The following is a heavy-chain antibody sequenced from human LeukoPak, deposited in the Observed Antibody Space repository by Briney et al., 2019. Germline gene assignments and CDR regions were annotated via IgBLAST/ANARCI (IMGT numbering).Heavy chain of an antibody. Sequence: GASVKVSCKASGYTFTSYYMHWVRQAPGQGLEWMGIINPSGGSTSYAQKFQGRVTMTRDTSTSTVYMELSSLRSEDTAVYYCARARSSGYYSTPEDFQHWGQGTLVTVSS. CDR1: GYTFTSYY. V-gene: IGHV1-46*01. CDR2: INPSGGST. J-gene: IGHJ1*01. D-gene: IGHD3-22*01. CDR3: ARARSSGYYSTPEDFQH.